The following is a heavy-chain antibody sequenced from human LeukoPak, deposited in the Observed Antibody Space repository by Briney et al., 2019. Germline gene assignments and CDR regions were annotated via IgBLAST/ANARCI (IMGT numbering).Heavy chain of an antibody. D-gene: IGHD6-13*01. CDR1: GGSISSYY. Sequence: PSETLSLTCTVSGGSISSYYWSWIRQPPGKGLGWIGYIYYSGSTNYNPSLKSRVTISVDTSKNQFSLKLSSVTAADTAVYYCAREGQYSSSWYETNWFDPWGQGTLVTVSS. V-gene: IGHV4-59*01. CDR3: AREGQYSSSWYETNWFDP. CDR2: IYYSGST. J-gene: IGHJ5*02.